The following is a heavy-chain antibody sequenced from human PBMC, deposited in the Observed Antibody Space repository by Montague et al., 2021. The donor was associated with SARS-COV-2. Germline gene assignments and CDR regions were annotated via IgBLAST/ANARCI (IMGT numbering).Heavy chain of an antibody. CDR1: GGSFSTYY. J-gene: IGHJ3*02. V-gene: IGHV4-34*01. D-gene: IGHD2-21*01. Sequence: SETLSLTCAISGGSFSTYYWSWIRQPPGKGLEWIGDVNQSGTTIYNPSVKSGVTISEDTSKNQFYLRLNSVTAADTAAYYCARGRRAVVGAGAGHGGHDFDIWGQGTMVTVSS. CDR3: ARGRRAVVGAGAGHGGHDFDI. CDR2: VNQSGTT.